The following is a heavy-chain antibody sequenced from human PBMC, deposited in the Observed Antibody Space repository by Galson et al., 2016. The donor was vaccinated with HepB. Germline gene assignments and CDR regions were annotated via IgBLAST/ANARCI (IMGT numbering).Heavy chain of an antibody. CDR3: ARHQWQPAFYFYAIDV. D-gene: IGHD6-19*01. Sequence: SVKVSCKASGYTFTSYYMHWVRQAPGQGVEWMGLIYPNDGSTTYAQQFQDRVTVTRDTSTSTVYMDLSSLRSEDTAVYYCARHQWQPAFYFYAIDVWGQGTTVTVSS. CDR2: IYPNDGST. J-gene: IGHJ6*02. CDR1: GYTFTSYY. V-gene: IGHV1-46*01.